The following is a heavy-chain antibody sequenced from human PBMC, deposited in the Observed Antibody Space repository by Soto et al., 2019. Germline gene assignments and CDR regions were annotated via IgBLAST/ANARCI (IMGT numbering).Heavy chain of an antibody. V-gene: IGHV4-59*01. J-gene: IGHJ4*02. CDR2: IYYSGST. D-gene: IGHD5-18*01. Sequence: PSETLSLTCTVSGGSTSSYYWSWIRQPPGKGLEWIGYIYYSGSTNYNPSLKSRVTISVDTSKNQFSLKLTSVTAADTAVYYCARDNGYSYGYNLDHWGQGTLVTVSS. CDR1: GGSTSSYY. CDR3: ARDNGYSYGYNLDH.